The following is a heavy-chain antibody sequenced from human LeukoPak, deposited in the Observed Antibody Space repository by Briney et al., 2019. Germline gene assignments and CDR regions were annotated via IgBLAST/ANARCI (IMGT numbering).Heavy chain of an antibody. CDR1: GFTFGDYA. CDR2: IRSKAYGGTT. CDR3: TRGGASYDFWRGGYFDY. J-gene: IGHJ4*02. Sequence: GRSLRLSCTASGFTFGDYAMSWFRQAPGKGLEWVGFIRSKAYGGTTEYAASVKGRFTVSRDDSKSIAYLQMNSLKTEDTAVYYCTRGGASYDFWRGGYFDYWGQGTLVTVSS. V-gene: IGHV3-49*03. D-gene: IGHD3-3*01.